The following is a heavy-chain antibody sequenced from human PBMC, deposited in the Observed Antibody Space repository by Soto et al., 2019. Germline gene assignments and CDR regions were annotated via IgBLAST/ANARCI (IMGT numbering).Heavy chain of an antibody. V-gene: IGHV1-69*12. CDR3: ARAQGVTANKYYFES. Sequence: QVQLVQSGAEVKKPGSSVKVSCKASGGTFSSYAISWVRQAPGQGLEWMGGIIPIFGTANYAQKFKGRVTNSVDESTSTGYIEVSSMRSEETAVDYAARAQGVTANKYYFESWGQGTLVTVSS. CDR1: GGTFSSYA. D-gene: IGHD2-21*02. J-gene: IGHJ4*02. CDR2: IIPIFGTA.